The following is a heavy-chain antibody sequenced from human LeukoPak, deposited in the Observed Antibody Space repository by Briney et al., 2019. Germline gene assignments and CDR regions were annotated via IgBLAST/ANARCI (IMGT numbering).Heavy chain of an antibody. Sequence: PGGSLRLSCAASGFTFSSDGMHWVRQAPGKGLEWVAFIRYDGTKKYYAESVKGRFTISRDNSKNTLSLQMNSLRADDTAVYYCAKEMTTGGQDYWVQGTLVTVSS. CDR1: GFTFSSDG. V-gene: IGHV3-30*02. J-gene: IGHJ4*02. CDR2: IRYDGTKK. D-gene: IGHD4-11*01. CDR3: AKEMTTGGQDY.